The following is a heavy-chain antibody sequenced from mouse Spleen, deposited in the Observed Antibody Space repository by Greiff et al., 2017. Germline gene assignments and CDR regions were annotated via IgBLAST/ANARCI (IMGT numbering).Heavy chain of an antibody. CDR3: ARGGYFDY. V-gene: IGHV1-20*01. J-gene: IGHJ2*01. CDR2: INPYNGDT. Sequence: DVKLQESGPELVKPGDSVKISCKASGYSFTGYFMNWVMQSHGKSLEWIGRINPYNGDTFYNQKFKGKATLTVDKSSSTAHMELRSLTSEDSAVYYCARGGYFDYWGQGTTLTVSS. CDR1: GYSFTGYF.